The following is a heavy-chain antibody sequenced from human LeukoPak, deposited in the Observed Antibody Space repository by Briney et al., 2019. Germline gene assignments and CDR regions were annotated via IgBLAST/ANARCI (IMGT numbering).Heavy chain of an antibody. V-gene: IGHV3-49*04. J-gene: IGHJ4*02. CDR3: TRGGIRFLEWLLSEY. CDR2: IRSKAYGGTT. Sequence: PGRSLRLSCTASGFTFGDYAMSWVRQAPGKGLEWVGFIRSKAYGGTTEYAASVKGRFTISRDDSKSIAYLQMNSLKTEDTAVYYCTRGGIRFLEWLLSEYWGQGTLVTVSP. CDR1: GFTFGDYA. D-gene: IGHD3-3*01.